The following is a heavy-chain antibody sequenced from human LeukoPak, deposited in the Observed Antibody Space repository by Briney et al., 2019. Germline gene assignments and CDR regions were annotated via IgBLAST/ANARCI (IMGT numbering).Heavy chain of an antibody. D-gene: IGHD3-10*01. CDR1: GGSISSSSYY. CDR2: ISGSGGST. CDR3: AKGSYLDY. J-gene: IGHJ4*02. V-gene: IGHV3-23*01. Sequence: PSETLSLTCTVSGGSISSSSYYWGWIRQPPGKGLEWVSAISGSGGSTYYADSVKGRFTISRDNSKNTLYLQMTSLRAEDTAVYYCAKGSYLDYWGQGTLVTVSS.